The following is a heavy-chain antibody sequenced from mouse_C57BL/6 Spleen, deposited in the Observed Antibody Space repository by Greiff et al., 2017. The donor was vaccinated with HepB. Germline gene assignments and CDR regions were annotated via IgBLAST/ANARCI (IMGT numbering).Heavy chain of an antibody. CDR3: ARSIYYDYDDVFYWYFDV. CDR2: IYPRSGNT. Sequence: VQLQQSGAELARPGASVKLSCKASGYTFTSYGISWVKQRTGQGLEWIGEIYPRSGNTYYNEKFKGKATLTADKSSSTAYMELRSLTSEDSAVYFCARSIYYDYDDVFYWYFDVWGTGTTVTVSS. J-gene: IGHJ1*03. D-gene: IGHD2-4*01. V-gene: IGHV1-81*01. CDR1: GYTFTSYG.